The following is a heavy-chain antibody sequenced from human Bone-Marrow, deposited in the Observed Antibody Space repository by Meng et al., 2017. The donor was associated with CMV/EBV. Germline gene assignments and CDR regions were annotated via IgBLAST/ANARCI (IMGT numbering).Heavy chain of an antibody. J-gene: IGHJ6*02. Sequence: ASVKVSCKASGYTFTSYYMHWVRQAPGQGLEWMGIINPSGGSTSYAQKFQGRVTMTRDTSTSTVYMELSSLISEDTAVYYCATDRKQLVGYYYYGMDVWGQGTTVTVSS. CDR1: GYTFTSYY. CDR3: ATDRKQLVGYYYYGMDV. V-gene: IGHV1-46*01. D-gene: IGHD6-6*01. CDR2: INPSGGST.